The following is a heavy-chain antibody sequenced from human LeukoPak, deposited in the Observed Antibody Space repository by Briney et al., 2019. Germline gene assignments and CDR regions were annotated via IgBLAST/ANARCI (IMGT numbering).Heavy chain of an antibody. CDR2: IIPILGVA. J-gene: IGHJ3*02. CDR3: ARAPGNDAFDI. Sequence: SVKVSCKASGGTFSNYAISWVRQAPGQGLEWMGRIIPILGVANYAQKFQGRVSITADKSTGTAYMELSCLRSEDTAVYFCARAPGNDAFDIWGQGTMVTVSS. D-gene: IGHD7-27*01. V-gene: IGHV1-69*04. CDR1: GGTFSNYA.